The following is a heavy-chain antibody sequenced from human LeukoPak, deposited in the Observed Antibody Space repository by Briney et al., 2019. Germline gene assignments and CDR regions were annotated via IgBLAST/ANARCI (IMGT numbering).Heavy chain of an antibody. CDR2: ISSSSSYI. CDR1: GFTFSSYS. Sequence: PGGSLGLSCAASGFTFSSYSMNWVRQAPGKGLEWVSSISSSSSYIYYADSVKGRFTISRDNAKNSLYLQMNSLRAEDTAVYYCARDPPRYYYYYGMDVWGQGTTVTVSS. V-gene: IGHV3-21*01. CDR3: ARDPPRYYYYYGMDV. J-gene: IGHJ6*02.